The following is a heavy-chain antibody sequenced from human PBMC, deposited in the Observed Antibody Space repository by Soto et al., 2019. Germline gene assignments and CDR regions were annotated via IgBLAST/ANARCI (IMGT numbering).Heavy chain of an antibody. Sequence: EVQLVESGGGLVQPGGCLRISCAASGVTVSGYHMSWVRQAPGKGLEWVSVLYSAGSADFADSVKGRFTISRDNSKNTLYLQMSSLRAEDTAVHYCARVHSSSYHCFDYWGQGTLVTVSS. J-gene: IGHJ4*02. V-gene: IGHV3-66*01. CDR3: ARVHSSSYHCFDY. CDR1: GVTVSGYH. D-gene: IGHD6-13*01. CDR2: LYSAGSA.